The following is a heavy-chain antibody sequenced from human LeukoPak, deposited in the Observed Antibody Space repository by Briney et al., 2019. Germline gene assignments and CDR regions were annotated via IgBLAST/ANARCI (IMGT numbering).Heavy chain of an antibody. CDR3: ARGTWGNWFDP. CDR2: MNPNSGNT. J-gene: IGHJ5*02. CDR1: GYTFTSYD. Sequence: ASVKVSCKASGYTFTSYDINWVRQATGQGLEWMGWMNPNSGNTGYAQKFQGRVTMTRDTSISTAYMELSRLRSDDTAVYYCARGTWGNWFDPWGQGTLVTVSS. V-gene: IGHV1-8*01. D-gene: IGHD7-27*01.